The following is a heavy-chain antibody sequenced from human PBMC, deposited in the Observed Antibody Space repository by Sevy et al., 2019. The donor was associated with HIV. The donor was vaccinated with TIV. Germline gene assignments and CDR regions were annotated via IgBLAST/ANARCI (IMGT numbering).Heavy chain of an antibody. Sequence: GGSLRLSCGASGFIFSNAWMSWVRQAPGKGLEWVGRIKSKADGGTPDYAAPVKGSFTISRDDSINTLYLQMNSLRTDDTAVYYCGYSEYGYYYDYWGQGTLVTVSS. D-gene: IGHD1-26*01. CDR3: GYSEYGYYYDY. CDR1: GFIFSNAW. J-gene: IGHJ4*02. CDR2: IKSKADGGTP. V-gene: IGHV3-15*01.